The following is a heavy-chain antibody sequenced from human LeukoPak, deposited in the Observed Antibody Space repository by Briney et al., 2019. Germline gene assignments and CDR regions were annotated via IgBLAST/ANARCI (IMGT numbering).Heavy chain of an antibody. D-gene: IGHD4/OR15-4a*01. J-gene: IGHJ4*02. CDR1: GFTFSSYG. CDR2: ISYDGSNK. V-gene: IGHV3-30*18. Sequence: GRSLRFSCAASGFTFSSYGRHWLRQAPGKGLEGVAVISYDGSNKYWADSVKGRFTISRDNSKNTLYLQMNSLRAEDTAVYYCAKQSGADRGHLDFWGQGTLVTVSS. CDR3: AKQSGADRGHLDF.